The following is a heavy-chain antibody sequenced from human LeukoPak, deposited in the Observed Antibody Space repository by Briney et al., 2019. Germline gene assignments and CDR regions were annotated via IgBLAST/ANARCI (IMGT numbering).Heavy chain of an antibody. CDR1: GFTFDDYA. CDR3: AKARFGSERLYYFDY. J-gene: IGHJ4*02. Sequence: GRSLRLSCAASGFTFDDYAMHWVRQAPGKGLEWVSGISWNCGSIGYADSVKGRFTISRDNAKNSLYLQMNSLRAEDTALYYCAKARFGSERLYYFDYWGQGTLVTVSS. D-gene: IGHD3-10*01. V-gene: IGHV3-9*01. CDR2: ISWNCGSI.